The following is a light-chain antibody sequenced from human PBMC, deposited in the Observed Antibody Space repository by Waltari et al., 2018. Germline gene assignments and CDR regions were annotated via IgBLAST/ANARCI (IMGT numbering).Light chain of an antibody. Sequence: QSVLTQPASVSGSPGQSITISCTGSSHDVDDFNYVAWYQQNPDKAPKLILFDVTTRASGVSSRFSGSKSANTASLTISGLQAEDEAFYYCSSHTTRSLLGVFGGGTKLTVL. CDR1: SHDVDDFNY. V-gene: IGLV2-14*03. CDR3: SSHTTRSLLGV. J-gene: IGLJ3*02. CDR2: DVT.